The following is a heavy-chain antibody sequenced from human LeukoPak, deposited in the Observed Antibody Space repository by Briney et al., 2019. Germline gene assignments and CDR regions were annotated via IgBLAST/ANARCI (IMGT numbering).Heavy chain of an antibody. CDR2: ISAYNGNT. J-gene: IGHJ4*02. D-gene: IGHD6-13*01. V-gene: IGHV1-18*01. CDR1: GGTFSSYA. Sequence: GASVKVSCKASGGTFSSYAISWVRQAPGQGLEWMGWISAYNGNTNYAQKLQGRVTMTTDTSTSTAYMELRSLRSDDTAVYYCARMILAAAAFDYWGQGTLVTVSS. CDR3: ARMILAAAAFDY.